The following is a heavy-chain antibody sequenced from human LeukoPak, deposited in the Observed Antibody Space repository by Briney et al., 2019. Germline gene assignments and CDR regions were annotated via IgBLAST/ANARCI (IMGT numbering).Heavy chain of an antibody. J-gene: IGHJ4*02. D-gene: IGHD3-22*01. V-gene: IGHV3-30*02. CDR3: KTYSDSSGYFHFDY. CDR1: GFTFSNFG. CDR2: IQYDGNKD. Sequence: GGCLRLSCAVSGFTFSNFGLHWVRQAPGKGLEWVAFIQYDGNKDYYADSVKGRFTISRDNFKNTLYLQMNSLRPEDTAVYYCKTYSDSSGYFHFDYWGQGTLVTVSS.